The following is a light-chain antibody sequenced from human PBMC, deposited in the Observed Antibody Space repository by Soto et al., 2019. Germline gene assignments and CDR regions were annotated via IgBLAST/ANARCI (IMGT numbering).Light chain of an antibody. Sequence: QSALTQPASVSGSPGQSITISCTGTSSDVGGYNYVSWYQQHPGKAPKLMIYEVSNRPSGGSNRFSGSKSGNTASLTISGLQAEDEADYYCSSYTSSSPSPYGFGTGTKRTVL. V-gene: IGLV2-14*01. CDR1: SSDVGGYNY. CDR2: EVS. J-gene: IGLJ1*01. CDR3: SSYTSSSPSPYG.